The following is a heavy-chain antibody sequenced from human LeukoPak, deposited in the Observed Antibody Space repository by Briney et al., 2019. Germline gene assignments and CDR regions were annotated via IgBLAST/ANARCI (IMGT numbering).Heavy chain of an antibody. Sequence: GGSLRLSCAASGFTFSSYAMRWARQAPGKGLEWASAISGSGGSTYYADSVKGRFTISRDNSKNTLYLQMNSLRAEDTAVYYCARRNIAAAALDYWGQGTLVTVSS. CDR1: GFTFSSYA. D-gene: IGHD6-13*01. J-gene: IGHJ4*02. CDR3: ARRNIAAAALDY. V-gene: IGHV3-23*01. CDR2: ISGSGGST.